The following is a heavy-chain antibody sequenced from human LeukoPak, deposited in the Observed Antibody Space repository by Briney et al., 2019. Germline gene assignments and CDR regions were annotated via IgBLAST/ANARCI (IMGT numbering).Heavy chain of an antibody. CDR3: ARGSIPWDYMDV. V-gene: IGHV3-74*01. D-gene: IGHD2-2*02. J-gene: IGHJ6*03. Sequence: GGSLRLSCVASGFTFSSYWMHWVRQAPGKGLVWVSRINSDGSSTSYADSVKGRFTISRDNAKNTLYLQMNSLRAEDTAVYYCARGSIPWDYMDVWGKGTTVTVSS. CDR1: GFTFSSYW. CDR2: INSDGSST.